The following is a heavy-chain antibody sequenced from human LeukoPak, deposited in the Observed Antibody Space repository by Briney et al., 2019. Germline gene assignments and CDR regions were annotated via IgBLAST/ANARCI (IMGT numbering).Heavy chain of an antibody. Sequence: ASVKVSCKASVGTLSSHSTSWVRQAPAQGLEWVGGIIPFFGTAHYAQKFQGRVTITADESTSTAYMELSSLRSEDTAVYYCARDGYYYDSSGYTEYYFDYWGQGTLVTVSS. J-gene: IGHJ4*01. D-gene: IGHD3-22*01. CDR3: ARDGYYYDSSGYTEYYFDY. CDR1: VGTLSSHS. CDR2: IIPFFGTA. V-gene: IGHV1-69*13.